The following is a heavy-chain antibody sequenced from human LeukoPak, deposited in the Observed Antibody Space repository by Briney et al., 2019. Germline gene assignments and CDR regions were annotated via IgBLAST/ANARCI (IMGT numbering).Heavy chain of an antibody. CDR3: ARDQGGVGY. CDR1: GFTLSRYS. CDR2: ISSGSTYI. D-gene: IGHD3-16*01. J-gene: IGHJ4*02. Sequence: GGSLRLSCAASGFTLSRYSMNWVRQAPGKGLEWVSSISSGSTYIYYAGSVKGRFTISRDNAKNSLYLQMNSLRAEDTAVYYCARDQGGVGYWGQGTLVTVSS. V-gene: IGHV3-21*01.